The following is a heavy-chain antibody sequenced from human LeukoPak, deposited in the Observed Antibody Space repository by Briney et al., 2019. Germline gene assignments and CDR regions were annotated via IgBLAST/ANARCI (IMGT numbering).Heavy chain of an antibody. J-gene: IGHJ4*02. CDR2: IYYSGST. CDR1: GGSISSYY. Sequence: SETLSLTCTVSGGSISSYYWSWIRQPPGKGLEWIGYIYYSGSTNYNPSLKSRVTISVDTSKNQFSLKLSSVTAADTAVYYCAIGGTEWLVRLDYWGQGTLVTVSS. D-gene: IGHD6-19*01. CDR3: AIGGTEWLVRLDY. V-gene: IGHV4-59*01.